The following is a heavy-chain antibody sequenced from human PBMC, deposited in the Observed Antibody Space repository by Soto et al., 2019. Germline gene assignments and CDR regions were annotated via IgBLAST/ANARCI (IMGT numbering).Heavy chain of an antibody. V-gene: IGHV6-1*01. D-gene: IGHD3-3*01. CDR1: XDSVSSNSAA. Sequence: SQTLSLTCAISXDSVSSNSAAWNWIRQSPSRGLEWLGRTYYRSKWYNDYAVSVKSRITINPDTSKNQFSLQLNSVTPEDTAVYYCARGRITIFGVVILPYYYYMDVWGKGTTVTVSS. J-gene: IGHJ6*03. CDR2: TYYRSKWYN. CDR3: ARGRITIFGVVILPYYYYMDV.